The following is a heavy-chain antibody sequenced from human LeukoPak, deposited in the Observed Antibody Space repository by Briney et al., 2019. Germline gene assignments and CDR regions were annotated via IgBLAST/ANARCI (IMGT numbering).Heavy chain of an antibody. V-gene: IGHV3-23*01. Sequence: GGSLRLSCAASGFTFSTYAMAWVRQAPGKGLEWVSSIIASGDNTYYADSVKGRFTISRDNSKNTLYLQMNSLRAEDTAVYYCARGSRGNYDYWGQGTLVTVPS. CDR1: GFTFSTYA. J-gene: IGHJ4*02. D-gene: IGHD1-7*01. CDR2: IIASGDNT. CDR3: ARGSRGNYDY.